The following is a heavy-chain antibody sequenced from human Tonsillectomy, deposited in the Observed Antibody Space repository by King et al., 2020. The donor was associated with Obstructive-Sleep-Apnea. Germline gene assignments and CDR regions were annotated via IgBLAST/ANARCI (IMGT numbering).Heavy chain of an antibody. Sequence: VQLVESGGGVVQPGGSLRLSCAASDSSFSYYYMNWVRQFPGKGLVWVSRIKSDGSNRIYADFVEGRFTISRDNANNNLYLHMQGLRAEDTAVYYCARGSYYCDSWGQGTLVTVSS. CDR1: DSSFSYYY. V-gene: IGHV3-74*01. CDR2: IKSDGSNR. D-gene: IGHD2-21*01. CDR3: ARGSYYCDS. J-gene: IGHJ4*02.